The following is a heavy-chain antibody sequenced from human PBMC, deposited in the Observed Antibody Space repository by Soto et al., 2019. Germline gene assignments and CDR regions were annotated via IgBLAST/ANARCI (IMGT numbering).Heavy chain of an antibody. Sequence: EVQLLESGGGLVQPGGSLRLSCAASGFTFSSYAMSWVRQAPGKGLEWVSDISGSGGSTYYADSVKGRFTISRDNSKNTLYLQMNSLRAEDTAVYYCAKQNGYGGNSELEYWCQGTLVTVSS. D-gene: IGHD2-21*02. CDR2: ISGSGGST. CDR3: AKQNGYGGNSELEY. CDR1: GFTFSSYA. V-gene: IGHV3-23*01. J-gene: IGHJ4*02.